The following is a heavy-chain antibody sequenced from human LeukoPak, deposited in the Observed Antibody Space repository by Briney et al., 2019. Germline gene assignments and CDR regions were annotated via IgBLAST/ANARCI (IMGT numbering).Heavy chain of an antibody. J-gene: IGHJ5*02. CDR2: ISAYNGNT. V-gene: IGHV1-18*01. Sequence: ASVKVSCKASGYTFTSYGISWVRQAPGQGLEWMGWISAYNGNTNYAQKLQGRVTMTTDTSTSTAYMELRSLRSDDTAVYYCARALTAAAAGTRNWFDPWGQGTLVTVSS. D-gene: IGHD6-13*01. CDR3: ARALTAAAAGTRNWFDP. CDR1: GYTFTSYG.